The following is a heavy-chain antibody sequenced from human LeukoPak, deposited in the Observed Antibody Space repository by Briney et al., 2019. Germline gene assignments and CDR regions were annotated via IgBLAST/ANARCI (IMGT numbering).Heavy chain of an antibody. CDR2: INHSGST. J-gene: IGHJ4*02. D-gene: IGHD3-10*01. Sequence: SETLSLTCAVYGGSFSGYYWSWIRQPPGKGLEWIGEINHSGSTNYHPSLKSRVTISVDTSKNQFSLKLSSVTAADTAVYYCARVRGYYGSGSYQDYWGQGTLVTVSS. CDR1: GGSFSGYY. V-gene: IGHV4-34*01. CDR3: ARVRGYYGSGSYQDY.